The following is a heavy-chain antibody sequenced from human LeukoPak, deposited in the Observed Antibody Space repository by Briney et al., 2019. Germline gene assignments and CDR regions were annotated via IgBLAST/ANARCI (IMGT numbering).Heavy chain of an antibody. CDR3: ARILADYYGSSGANAFEF. CDR2: ISGSHSNI. D-gene: IGHD3-10*01. CDR1: GFTFSDYH. J-gene: IGHJ3*01. V-gene: IGHV3-11*01. Sequence: GGSLRLSCAASGFTFSDYHMSWIRQAPGKGLEWVSYISGSHSNIFYADSVKGRFTISRDNAKNSLFLQMNSVRAEDTAVYYCARILADYYGSSGANAFEFWGQGTMVTVSS.